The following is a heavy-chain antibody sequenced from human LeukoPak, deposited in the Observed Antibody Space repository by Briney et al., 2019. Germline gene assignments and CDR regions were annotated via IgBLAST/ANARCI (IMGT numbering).Heavy chain of an antibody. J-gene: IGHJ3*02. CDR3: ARDAALYYYGSGSYTDAFDI. D-gene: IGHD3-10*01. Sequence: GSLRLSCAASGFTVSSNYMSWVRQAPGKGLEWVSVIYSGGSTYYADSVKGRFTISRDNSKNTLYLQMNSLRAEDTAVYYCARDAALYYYGSGSYTDAFDIWGQGTMVTVSS. CDR1: GFTVSSNY. V-gene: IGHV3-66*01. CDR2: IYSGGST.